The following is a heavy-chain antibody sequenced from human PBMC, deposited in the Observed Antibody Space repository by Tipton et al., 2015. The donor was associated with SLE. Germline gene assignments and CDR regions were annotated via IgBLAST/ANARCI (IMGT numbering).Heavy chain of an antibody. J-gene: IGHJ3*02. CDR2: IIPILGIA. Sequence: QVQLVQSGAEVKKPGSSVKVSCKASGGTFSSYTISWVRQAPGQGLEWMGRIIPILGIANYAQKFQGRVTITADKSTSTAYMELSSLRSEDTAVYYCASPSVRGVHDHDAFDIWGQGTMVTVSS. D-gene: IGHD3-10*01. CDR1: GGTFSSYT. CDR3: ASPSVRGVHDHDAFDI. V-gene: IGHV1-69*09.